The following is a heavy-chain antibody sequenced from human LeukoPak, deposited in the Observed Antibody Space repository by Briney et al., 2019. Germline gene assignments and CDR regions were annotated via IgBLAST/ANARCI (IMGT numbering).Heavy chain of an antibody. D-gene: IGHD1-1*01. CDR1: GFTFSSYA. CDR3: ARPPSTTWIHDAFDI. Sequence: GGSLRLSCAASGFTFSSYAMSWVRQTPGKGLEWVSGISGSTGTTYYADSVKGRFTISRDNSKNTLYLQMNSLRTEDTAVYYCARPPSTTWIHDAFDIWGQGTMVTVSS. CDR2: ISGSTGTT. V-gene: IGHV3-23*01. J-gene: IGHJ3*02.